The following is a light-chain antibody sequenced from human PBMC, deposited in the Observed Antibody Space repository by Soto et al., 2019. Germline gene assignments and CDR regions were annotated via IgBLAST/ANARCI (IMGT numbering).Light chain of an antibody. V-gene: IGKV3-15*01. CDR1: QSVSSN. Sequence: EIVMAQSPSTLSVSVGDRATISCRASQSVSSNLAWYQQKPGKAPSLLIYDTYSWQTGVPARFSGSGSGTEFITLIISLQPEDFVVSYCQQYNNCIPITFGQGTQLEIK. CDR2: DTY. CDR3: QQYNNCIPIT. J-gene: IGKJ5*01.